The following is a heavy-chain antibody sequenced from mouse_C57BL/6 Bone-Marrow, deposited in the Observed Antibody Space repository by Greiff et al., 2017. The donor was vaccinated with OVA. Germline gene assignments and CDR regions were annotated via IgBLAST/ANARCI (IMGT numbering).Heavy chain of an antibody. CDR1: GYSITSGYY. V-gene: IGHV3-6*01. D-gene: IGHD5-5*01. CDR2: ISYDGSN. CDR3: ARDYRFAY. Sequence: EVQVVESGPGLVKPSQSLSLTCSVTGYSITSGYYWNWIRQFPGNKLEWMGYISYDGSNNYNPSLKNRISITRDTSKNQFFLKLNSVTTEDTATYYCARDYRFAYWGQGTLVTVSA. J-gene: IGHJ3*01.